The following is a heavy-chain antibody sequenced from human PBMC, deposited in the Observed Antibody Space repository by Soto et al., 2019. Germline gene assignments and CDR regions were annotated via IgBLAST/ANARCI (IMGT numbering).Heavy chain of an antibody. V-gene: IGHV3-21*01. J-gene: IGHJ4*02. CDR1: GFTFSLYS. D-gene: IGHD3-22*01. Sequence: PGGSLRLSCVASGFTFSLYSMAWVRQAPGKGLEWISSIGVGGGNMYYADSVKGRFTISRDDAQKSLYLEMNSLRAKDTAMYYCTRCPNFAAYDCSRQYDYWAQGTLVTVSS. CDR3: TRCPNFAAYDCSRQYDY. CDR2: IGVGGGNM.